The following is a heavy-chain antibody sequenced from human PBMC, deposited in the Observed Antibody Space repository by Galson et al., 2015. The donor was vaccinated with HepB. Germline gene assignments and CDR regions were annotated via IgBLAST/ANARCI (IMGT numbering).Heavy chain of an antibody. CDR3: ARGAGLGNWFDP. CDR2: IGTAGDT. J-gene: IGHJ5*02. V-gene: IGHV3-13*01. CDR1: SSYD. Sequence: SSYDMHWVRQATGKGLEWVSAIGTAGDTYYPGSVKGRFTISRENAKNSLYLQMNSLRAGDTAVYYCARGAGLGNWFDPWGQGTLVTVSS.